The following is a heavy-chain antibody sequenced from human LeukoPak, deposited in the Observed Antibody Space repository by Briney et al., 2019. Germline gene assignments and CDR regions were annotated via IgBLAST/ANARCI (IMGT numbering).Heavy chain of an antibody. D-gene: IGHD2-2*01. CDR3: AKVWYQDDYFDY. CDR2: IRYDGSNK. Sequence: GGSLRLSCAASGFTFSSYGMHWVRQAPGKGLEWVAFIRYDGSNKYYADSVKGRFTISRDNSKNTLYLQMNSLRAEDTAVNYCAKVWYQDDYFDYWGQGTLVTVSS. CDR1: GFTFSSYG. J-gene: IGHJ4*02. V-gene: IGHV3-30*02.